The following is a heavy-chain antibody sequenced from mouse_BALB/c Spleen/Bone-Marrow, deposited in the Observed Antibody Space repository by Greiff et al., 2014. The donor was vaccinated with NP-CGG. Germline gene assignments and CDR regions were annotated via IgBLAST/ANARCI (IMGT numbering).Heavy chain of an antibody. CDR2: SSSGSGTI. CDR3: VRSGSSSGYFDY. V-gene: IGHV5-17*02. D-gene: IGHD1-1*01. Sequence: EVQVVVSGGGLVQPGGSRKLSCAASGFTFSSFGMHWVRQAPEKGLEWVAYSSSGSGTIYYADTVMGRFTISRDNPKNTLFLQTTSLRSEDTAMYYCVRSGSSSGYFDYWGQGTTLTVSS. J-gene: IGHJ2*01. CDR1: GFTFSSFG.